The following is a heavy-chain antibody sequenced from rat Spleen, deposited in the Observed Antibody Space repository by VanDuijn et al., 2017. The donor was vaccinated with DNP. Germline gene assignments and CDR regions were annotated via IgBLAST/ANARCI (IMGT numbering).Heavy chain of an antibody. CDR2: IGSPGYTA. CDR3: ATGSNWFAY. J-gene: IGHJ3*01. Sequence: EVQLVESGGGLVQPGRSLKLSCAASGFTFSAYYVAWVRQAPKKGLEWVASIGSPGYTAYYGDSVKGRFTISRDNAKNTLYLQMNILRSEDTATDYCATGSNWFAYWGQGTLVTVSS. CDR1: GFTFSAYY. V-gene: IGHV5-22*01. D-gene: IGHD5-1*01.